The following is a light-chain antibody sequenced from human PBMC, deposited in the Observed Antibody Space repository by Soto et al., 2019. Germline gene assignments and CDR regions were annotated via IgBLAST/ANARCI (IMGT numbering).Light chain of an antibody. V-gene: IGKV3-20*01. J-gene: IGKJ5*01. CDR2: GVS. CDR1: QSISGA. Sequence: EIGMTQSPSTVSVYPGGRATLSCRASQSISGALAWYQQRPGQAPRLLIHGVSSRATGIPDRFSGSGSGTDFTLTISRLEPEDFPVYYCQQSGRSVTFGQGTRLEIK. CDR3: QQSGRSVT.